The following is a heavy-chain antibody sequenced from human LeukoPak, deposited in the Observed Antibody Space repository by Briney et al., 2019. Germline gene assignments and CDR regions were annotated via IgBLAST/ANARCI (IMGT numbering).Heavy chain of an antibody. J-gene: IGHJ4*02. V-gene: IGHV4-61*02. CDR1: AGSISSGSYY. CDR3: ARGLRGDKSGGLDY. D-gene: IGHD4-23*01. Sequence: PSQTLSLTCSVSAGSISSGSYYYSWIRHPAGKGLEWIGRIYTSGSTNYDPSLKSRVTISVDTSKNQFSLKLNSVTAADTAVYYCARGLRGDKSGGLDYWGQGTLVTVSS. CDR2: IYTSGST.